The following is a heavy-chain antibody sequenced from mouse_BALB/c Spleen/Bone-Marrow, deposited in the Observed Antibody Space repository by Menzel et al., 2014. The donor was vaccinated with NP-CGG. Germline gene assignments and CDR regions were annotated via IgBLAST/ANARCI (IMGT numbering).Heavy chain of an antibody. V-gene: IGHV5-17*02. Sequence: EVQLQQSGGGLVQPGGSRKLSCAASGFTFSSSGMHWVRQAPEKGLEWVAYISSGSSTIYYADTVKGRFTISRDNPKNTLFLQMTSLRSEDTAMYYCARAGMDYWGQGTSVTVSS. D-gene: IGHD3-3*01. CDR3: ARAGMDY. J-gene: IGHJ4*01. CDR1: GFTFSSSG. CDR2: ISSGSSTI.